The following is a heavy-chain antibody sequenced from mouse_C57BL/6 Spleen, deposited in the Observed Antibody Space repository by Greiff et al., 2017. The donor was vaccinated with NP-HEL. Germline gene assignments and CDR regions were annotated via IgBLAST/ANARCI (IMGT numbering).Heavy chain of an antibody. J-gene: IGHJ2*01. V-gene: IGHV1-72*01. D-gene: IGHD2-2*01. CDR1: GYTFTSYW. CDR2: IDPNSGGT. CDR3: ALYGYDNFDY. Sequence: QVQLKQPGAELVKPGASVKLSCKASGYTFTSYWMHWVKQRPGRGLEWIGRIDPNSGGTKYNEKFKSKATLTVDKPSSTAYMQLSSLTSEDSAVYYCALYGYDNFDYWGQGTTLTVSS.